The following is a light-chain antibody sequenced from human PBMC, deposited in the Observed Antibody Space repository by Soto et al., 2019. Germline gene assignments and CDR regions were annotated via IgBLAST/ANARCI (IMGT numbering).Light chain of an antibody. Sequence: DIQMTQSPSTLSASVGDRVTITCRASQSISSWLAWYQQKPGKAPNLLIYKASSLEGGVPSRFSGSGSETEFTLTISSLQPDDFATYYCQQYNSYWTFGQGTKVEIK. CDR2: KAS. V-gene: IGKV1-5*03. CDR3: QQYNSYWT. CDR1: QSISSW. J-gene: IGKJ1*01.